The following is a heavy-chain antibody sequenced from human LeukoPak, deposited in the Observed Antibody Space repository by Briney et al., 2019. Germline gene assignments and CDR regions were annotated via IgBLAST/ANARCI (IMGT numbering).Heavy chain of an antibody. Sequence: SETLSLTCAVYGGSFSGYYWSWIRQPPGKGLEWIGEINHSGSTNYNPSLKSRVTISVDTSKNQFSLKLSSVTAADTAVYYCARGRTRKKTTRYYYYGMDVWGQGTTVTVSS. CDR2: INHSGST. V-gene: IGHV4-34*01. CDR3: ARGRTRKKTTRYYYYGMDV. D-gene: IGHD2-8*01. CDR1: GGSFSGYY. J-gene: IGHJ6*02.